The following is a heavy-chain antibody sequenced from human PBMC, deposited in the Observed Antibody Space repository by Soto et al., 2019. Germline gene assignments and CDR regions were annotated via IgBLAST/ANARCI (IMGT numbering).Heavy chain of an antibody. D-gene: IGHD2-8*01. CDR1: GFTFSSYW. V-gene: IGHV3-7*01. CDR3: ARDPSPRAWSSPAY. CDR2: IKQDGSEK. Sequence: AGGSLRLSCAASGFTFSSYWMSWVRQAPGKGLEWVANIKQDGSEKYYVDSVKGRFTISRDNSKNTLYLQMNSPRTEDTAVYYCARDPSPRAWSSPAYWGQGTLVTVPQ. J-gene: IGHJ4*02.